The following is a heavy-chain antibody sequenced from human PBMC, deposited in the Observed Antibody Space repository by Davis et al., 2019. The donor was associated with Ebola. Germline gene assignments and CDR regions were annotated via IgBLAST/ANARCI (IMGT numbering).Heavy chain of an antibody. D-gene: IGHD1-26*01. J-gene: IGHJ6*02. CDR1: GFTFSNNW. CDR2: INRDGTTT. Sequence: GESLKISCTVSGFTFSNNWMNWVRQVPGKGLVWVSSINRDGTTTTYADSVKGRFTISRDNSKNTLYLQMNSLRAEDTAVYYCARVRRKWEPPDLYGMDVWGQGTTVTVSS. CDR3: ARVRRKWEPPDLYGMDV. V-gene: IGHV3-74*01.